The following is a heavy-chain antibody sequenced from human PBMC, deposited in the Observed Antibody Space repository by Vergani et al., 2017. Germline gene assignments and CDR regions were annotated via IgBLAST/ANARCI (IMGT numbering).Heavy chain of an antibody. J-gene: IGHJ4*02. CDR3: AKALPTDDYVWGSYRPFHKSYFDY. CDR2: ISGHGDRT. V-gene: IGHV3-23*01. D-gene: IGHD3-16*02. Sequence: EVHLLESGGGQVEAGGSLRLSCVASGFTFSNSAMSWVRQTSGKGLEWVSAISGHGDRTYYADSVKGRFTISRDNSKNMLYLQMNSLRAEDTAVYYCAKALPTDDYVWGSYRPFHKSYFDYWGQGTLVTVSS. CDR1: GFTFSNSA.